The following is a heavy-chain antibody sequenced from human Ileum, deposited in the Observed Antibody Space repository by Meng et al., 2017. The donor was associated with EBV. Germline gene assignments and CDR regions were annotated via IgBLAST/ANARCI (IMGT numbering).Heavy chain of an antibody. CDR1: EGALSIYD. Sequence: QVHHGGAGRVKPSTTLALTCAGYEGALSIYDRAWIRQPPGKGLECIWETSHNGTTRYNPSLENLVTISLDTSNNQVYLNLNSVTATDTALYYCARYGTCGANSFFCFDPWGQGTLVTVSS. J-gene: IGHJ5*02. D-gene: IGHD4-23*01. CDR2: TSHNGTT. CDR3: ARYGTCGANSFFCFDP. V-gene: IGHV4-34*01.